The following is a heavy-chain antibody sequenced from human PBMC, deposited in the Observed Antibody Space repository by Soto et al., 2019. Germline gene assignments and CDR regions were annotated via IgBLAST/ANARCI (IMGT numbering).Heavy chain of an antibody. CDR1: GYTFTGYY. J-gene: IGHJ4*02. V-gene: IGHV1-2*02. CDR2: ISPKSGAT. Sequence: QVQLVQSGAEVKESGASVKVSCKASGYTFTGYYIHWVRQAPGQGPEWVGEISPKSGATRYAQKFQGRATMTKDTSITTVYMELSNLSPDDTAVYYCGKGRSGEVGVFYWGQGTLVTVHS. CDR3: GKGRSGEVGVFY. D-gene: IGHD1-26*01.